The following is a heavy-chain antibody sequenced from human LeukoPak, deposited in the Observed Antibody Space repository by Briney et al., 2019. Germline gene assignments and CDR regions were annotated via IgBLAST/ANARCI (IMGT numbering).Heavy chain of an antibody. D-gene: IGHD3-9*01. CDR3: ARETYYDILTGYHPFDY. CDR2: IIPILGIA. V-gene: IGHV1-69*04. CDR1: GGTFSSYA. Sequence: SVKVSCKASGGTFSSYAISWVRQAPGQGLEWMGRIIPILGIANYAQKFQGRVTITADKSTSTAYMELSSLRSEDTAVYYCARETYYDILTGYHPFDYWGQGTLVTVSS. J-gene: IGHJ4*02.